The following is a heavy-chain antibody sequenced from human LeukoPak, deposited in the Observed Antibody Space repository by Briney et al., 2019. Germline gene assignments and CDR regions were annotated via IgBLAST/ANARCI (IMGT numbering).Heavy chain of an antibody. J-gene: IGHJ4*01. V-gene: IGHV3-53*01. CDR3: ARVSAVAGFIDY. D-gene: IGHD6-19*01. CDR1: GFTFSSNY. CDR2: IYSGGST. Sequence: GGSLRLSCAASGFTFSSNYMSWVRQAPGKGLEWVSVIYSGGSTYYAASVKGRFTISRDNSQHTLYLQMNSLRAEDTAVYYCARVSAVAGFIDYWGQGTLVTVSS.